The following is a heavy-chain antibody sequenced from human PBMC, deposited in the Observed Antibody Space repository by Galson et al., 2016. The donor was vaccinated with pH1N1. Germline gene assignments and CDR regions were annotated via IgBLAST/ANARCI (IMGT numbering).Heavy chain of an antibody. CDR2: IYKSGTI. Sequence: PGKGLEWIGTIYKSGTIYRDPSLKSRVTISRDNSKNALYLQMNSLRAEDTAVYYCVRDGDHSSGYGFDYWGQGTPVTVSS. D-gene: IGHD3-22*01. V-gene: IGHV4-39*02. J-gene: IGHJ4*02. CDR3: VRDGDHSSGYGFDY.